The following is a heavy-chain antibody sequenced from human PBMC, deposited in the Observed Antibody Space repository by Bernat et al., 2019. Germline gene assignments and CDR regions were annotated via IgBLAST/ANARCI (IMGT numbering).Heavy chain of an antibody. Sequence: QVQLVESGGGVVQPGRSLRLSCAASGFTFSSYGMHWVRQAPGKGLEWVAVISYDGSNKYYADSVKGRFTISRDNSKNTLYLQMNSLRAEDTAVYYCAKEYRYGSGDAFDIWGQGTMVTVSS. CDR1: GFTFSSYG. V-gene: IGHV3-30*18. J-gene: IGHJ3*02. CDR3: AKEYRYGSGDAFDI. CDR2: ISYDGSNK. D-gene: IGHD3-10*01.